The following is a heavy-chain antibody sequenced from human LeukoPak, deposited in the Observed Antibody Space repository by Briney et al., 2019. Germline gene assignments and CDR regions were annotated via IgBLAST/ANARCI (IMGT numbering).Heavy chain of an antibody. CDR1: GGSISSYY. D-gene: IGHD1-26*01. CDR3: ARGYRYSGSYYGAFDI. CDR2: TYYSGST. Sequence: SETLSLTCTVSGGSISSYYWSWIRQPPGKGLEWIGYTYYSGSTNYNPSLKSRVTISVDTSKNQFSLKLSSVTAADTAVYYCARGYRYSGSYYGAFDIWGQGTMVTVSS. V-gene: IGHV4-59*01. J-gene: IGHJ3*02.